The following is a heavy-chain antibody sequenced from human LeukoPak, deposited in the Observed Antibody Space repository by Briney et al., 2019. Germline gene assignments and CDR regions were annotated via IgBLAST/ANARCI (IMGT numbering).Heavy chain of an antibody. CDR1: GGSFSGYY. J-gene: IGHJ3*02. V-gene: IGHV4-34*01. D-gene: IGHD6-19*01. CDR2: INHSGST. CDR3: ARGKQWLRAFDI. Sequence: SETLSLTCAVYGGSFSGYYWSWIRQPPGKGLEWIGEINHSGSTNYNPSLKSRVTISVDTSKNQFSLKLSSVTAADTAVYYCARGKQWLRAFDIWGQGTMVTVSS.